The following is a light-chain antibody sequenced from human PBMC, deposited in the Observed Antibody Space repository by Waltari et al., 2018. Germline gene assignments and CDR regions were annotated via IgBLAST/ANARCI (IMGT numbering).Light chain of an antibody. J-gene: IGLJ3*02. CDR3: QSRDSRRNSWV. CDR2: AKN. Sequence: SSELTQDPAVSVALGQTVRITCQGESLRSYYATWYRQKAGQAPGLVIYAKNARPSRMPDRITASRSGNTASLTITGAQANDEADYYCQSRDSRRNSWVFGGGTKLTVL. V-gene: IGLV3-19*01. CDR1: SLRSYY.